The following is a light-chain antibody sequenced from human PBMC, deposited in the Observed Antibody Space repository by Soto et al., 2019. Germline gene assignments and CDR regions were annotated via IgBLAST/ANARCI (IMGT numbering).Light chain of an antibody. V-gene: IGLV2-8*01. CDR3: TSYVGSNIWV. J-gene: IGLJ3*02. CDR2: EVS. Sequence: QSVLTQPPFASGSPGQSVTISCTGTSSDVGAYKYVSWYKQYPGKAPKLMIYEVSKRPSGVPDRFSGSKSGNTASLTVSGLQAEDEADYYCTSYVGSNIWVFGGGTKVTVL. CDR1: SSDVGAYKY.